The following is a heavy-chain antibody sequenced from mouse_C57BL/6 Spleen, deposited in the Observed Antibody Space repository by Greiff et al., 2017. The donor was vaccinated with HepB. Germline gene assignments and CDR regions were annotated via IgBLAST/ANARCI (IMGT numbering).Heavy chain of an antibody. J-gene: IGHJ3*01. CDR1: GYTFTSYW. V-gene: IGHV1-69*01. Sequence: QVQLQQPGAELVMPGASVKLSCKASGYTFTSYWMHWVKQRPGQGLEWIGEIDPSDSYTNYNQKFKGKSTLTVDKSSSTAYMQLSSLTSEDSAVYYCARRDYGGMFAYWGQGTLVTVSA. CDR3: ARRDYGGMFAY. CDR2: IDPSDSYT. D-gene: IGHD2-4*01.